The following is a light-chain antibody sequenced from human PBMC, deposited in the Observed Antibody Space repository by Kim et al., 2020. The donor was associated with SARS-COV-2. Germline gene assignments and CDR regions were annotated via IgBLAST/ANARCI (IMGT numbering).Light chain of an antibody. CDR1: SSDVGGYNY. V-gene: IGLV2-14*01. Sequence: QSALTQPASVSGSPGQSITISCTGTSSDVGGYNYVSWYQQHPGKAPKLMIHDVSKRPSGVSNRFSGSKAGNTASLTISGLQAEDEADYYCSSYTSSSTYVFGTGTEVTVL. CDR3: SSYTSSSTYV. CDR2: DVS. J-gene: IGLJ1*01.